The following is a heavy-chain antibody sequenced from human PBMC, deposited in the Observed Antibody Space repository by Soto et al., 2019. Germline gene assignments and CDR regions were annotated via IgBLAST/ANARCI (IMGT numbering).Heavy chain of an antibody. V-gene: IGHV3-21*01. J-gene: IGHJ4*02. D-gene: IGHD3-10*01. CDR1: GFTFSSYS. CDR3: ARDRHTMVRGATDY. Sequence: GGSLRLSCAASGFTFSSYSMNWVRQAPGKGLEWVSSISSSSSYIYYADSVKGRFTISRDNAKNSLYLQMNSLRAEDTAVYYCARDRHTMVRGATDYWGQGTLVTVSS. CDR2: ISSSSSYI.